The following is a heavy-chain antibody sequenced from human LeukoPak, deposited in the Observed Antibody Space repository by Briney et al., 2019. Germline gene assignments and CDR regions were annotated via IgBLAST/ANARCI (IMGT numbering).Heavy chain of an antibody. CDR3: ARKGGIYGDYEGFDP. J-gene: IGHJ5*02. Sequence: ASVKVSCKASGYTFTSYGISWVRQAPGQGLEWMGWISAYNGNTNYAQKLQGRVTMTTDTSTSTAYMELRSLRSDDTAVYYCARKGGIYGDYEGFDPWGQGTLVTVSS. V-gene: IGHV1-18*01. CDR1: GYTFTSYG. D-gene: IGHD4-17*01. CDR2: ISAYNGNT.